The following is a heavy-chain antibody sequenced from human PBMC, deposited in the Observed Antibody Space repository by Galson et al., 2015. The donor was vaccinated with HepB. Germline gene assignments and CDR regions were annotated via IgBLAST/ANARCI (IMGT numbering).Heavy chain of an antibody. CDR2: LNEDGTDK. Sequence: SLRLSCAASGLTFSNNWMSWVRQAPGKGLEWVANLNEDGTDKYYVDSVKGRFTISRDNAKNSLYLQMNSLRAEDTAVYYCANGGGTWYSVYWGQGTLVTVSS. CDR1: GLTFSNNW. D-gene: IGHD6-13*01. CDR3: ANGGGTWYSVY. V-gene: IGHV3-7*03. J-gene: IGHJ4*02.